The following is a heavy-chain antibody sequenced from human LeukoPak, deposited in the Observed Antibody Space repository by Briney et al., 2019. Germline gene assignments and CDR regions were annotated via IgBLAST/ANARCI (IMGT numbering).Heavy chain of an antibody. CDR1: GFTVSDNY. CDR2: IYSSGNT. CDR3: ARVAAGGKGFDY. Sequence: GGSLRLSCAASGFTVSDNYMSWVRQAPGKGLEWVSVIYSSGNTYYPGSVKGRFSISRENAKNSLYLQMNSLRAGDTAVYYCARVAAGGKGFDYWGQGTLVTVSS. J-gene: IGHJ4*02. D-gene: IGHD6-13*01. V-gene: IGHV3-66*01.